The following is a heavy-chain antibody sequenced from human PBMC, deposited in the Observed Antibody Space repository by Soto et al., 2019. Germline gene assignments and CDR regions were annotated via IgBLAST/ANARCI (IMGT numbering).Heavy chain of an antibody. J-gene: IGHJ4*02. Sequence: GASVKVSCKASGGTFSTYAISWVRQAPGQGLEWMGGIIPIFGTTNYAQKFQGRVTITADESTSTAYMELSSLRSEDTAVYYCARDLGTKSSRSFAYWGQGTLVTVSS. V-gene: IGHV1-69*13. D-gene: IGHD2-2*01. CDR3: ARDLGTKSSRSFAY. CDR2: IIPIFGTT. CDR1: GGTFSTYA.